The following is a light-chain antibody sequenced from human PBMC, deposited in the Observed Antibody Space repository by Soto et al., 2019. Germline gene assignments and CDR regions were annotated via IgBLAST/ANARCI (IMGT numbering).Light chain of an antibody. CDR1: QSVPSTD. J-gene: IGKJ3*01. CDR3: QQDGSSAPYT. CDR2: GAS. V-gene: IGKV3-20*01. Sequence: EIVLTQSPGTLSLSPGKKATLSCRASQSVPSTDLAGYQQRPGQARRLLIYGASTRAPGIPDRFSGSGSGTDFTLTVGGLEPEDFAVYFSQQDGSSAPYTFGPGTKVDIK.